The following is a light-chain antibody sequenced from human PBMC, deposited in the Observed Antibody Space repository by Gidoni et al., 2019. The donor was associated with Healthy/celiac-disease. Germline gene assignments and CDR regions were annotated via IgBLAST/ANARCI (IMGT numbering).Light chain of an antibody. CDR3: QSYDSSLSGSNWV. J-gene: IGLJ3*02. Sequence: QSVLTHPPSVSGAPGQRVTISCTGSSSNIGAGYDVHWYQPLPGTAPKLLIYGNSNRPSGVPDRFSGSKSGTSASLAITGLQAEDEADYYCQSYDSSLSGSNWVFGGGTKLTVL. CDR1: SSNIGAGYD. CDR2: GNS. V-gene: IGLV1-40*01.